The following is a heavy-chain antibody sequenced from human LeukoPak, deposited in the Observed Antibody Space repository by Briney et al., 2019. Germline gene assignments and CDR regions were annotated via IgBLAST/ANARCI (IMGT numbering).Heavy chain of an antibody. CDR2: INWNGGST. D-gene: IGHD3-10*01. J-gene: IGHJ3*02. Sequence: GGSLRLSCAASGFTFDDYGMSWVRQAPGKGLEWVSGINWNGGSTGYADSVKGRFTISRDNAKNSLYLQMNSLRAEDTALYHCARGAPETPFGDLPLSGAFDIWGQGTMVTVSS. CDR1: GFTFDDYG. CDR3: ARGAPETPFGDLPLSGAFDI. V-gene: IGHV3-20*01.